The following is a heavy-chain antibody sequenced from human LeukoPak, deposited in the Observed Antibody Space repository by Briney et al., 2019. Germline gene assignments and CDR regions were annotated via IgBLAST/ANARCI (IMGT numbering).Heavy chain of an antibody. V-gene: IGHV3-21*01. J-gene: IGHJ6*04. CDR3: ARDDASTARASGMDV. CDR2: ISRDSAYM. CDR1: GFTFTTYD. Sequence: PGESLRLSCAASGFTFTTYDMNWVRQAPGKGLEWVSYISRDSAYMYLADSVKGRFTISRDNAKNSLYPQMNSLRGEDTAVYYCARDDASTARASGMDVWGKGTTVTVSS. D-gene: IGHD6-6*01.